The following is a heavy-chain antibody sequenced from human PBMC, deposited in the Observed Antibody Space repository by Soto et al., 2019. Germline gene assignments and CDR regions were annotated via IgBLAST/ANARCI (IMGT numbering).Heavy chain of an antibody. CDR2: IWYDGSNK. Sequence: GGSLRLSCAASGFTFSSYGMHWVRQAPGKGLEWVAVIWYDGSNKYYADSVKGRFTISRDNSKNTLYLQMNSLRAEDTAVYYCARDGYNLDYGMDVWGQGTTVTVSS. J-gene: IGHJ6*02. CDR1: GFTFSSYG. D-gene: IGHD5-12*01. V-gene: IGHV3-33*01. CDR3: ARDGYNLDYGMDV.